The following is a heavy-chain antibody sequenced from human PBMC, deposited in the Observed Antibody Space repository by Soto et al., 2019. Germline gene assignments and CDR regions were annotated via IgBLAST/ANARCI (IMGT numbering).Heavy chain of an antibody. D-gene: IGHD3-22*01. CDR2: IYDNGIT. V-gene: IGHV4-59*12. Sequence: QVVLQESGPGLVKPSETLSLTCSVSGRSITSYYLSWVRQPPGKGLEWIGYIYDNGITSQNPSLKSRVTMSADTSQNHCSLKLTSVTGADTAVYYCARTYDSNGYANEFDSWGQGILVTVTS. J-gene: IGHJ4*02. CDR1: GRSITSYY. CDR3: ARTYDSNGYANEFDS.